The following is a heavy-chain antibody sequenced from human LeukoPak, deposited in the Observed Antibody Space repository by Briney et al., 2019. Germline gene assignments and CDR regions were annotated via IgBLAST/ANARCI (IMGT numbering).Heavy chain of an antibody. D-gene: IGHD2-15*01. J-gene: IGHJ4*02. Sequence: GESLKISCRGSGYSFTTYWIGWVRQMPGKGLEWMGIIYPGDSDTRYSPSFQGLVTISADKSISTTYLQWRSLKTSDTAMFFCARRVVVASTSLGDFDYWGQGTLVTVSS. CDR2: IYPGDSDT. CDR3: ARRVVVASTSLGDFDY. CDR1: GYSFTTYW. V-gene: IGHV5-51*01.